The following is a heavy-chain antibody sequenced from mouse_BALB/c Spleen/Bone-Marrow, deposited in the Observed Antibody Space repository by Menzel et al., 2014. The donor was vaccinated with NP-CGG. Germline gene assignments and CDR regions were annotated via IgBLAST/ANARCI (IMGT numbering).Heavy chain of an antibody. CDR2: IYPGKSDT. D-gene: IGHD3-1*01. CDR3: TTLARNYFDY. J-gene: IGHJ2*01. V-gene: IGHV1-5*01. CDR1: GYTFTSYW. Sequence: VQLKESGTVLARPGASVKMSCKASGYTFTSYWMHWVKQRPGQCLEWIGTIYPGKSDTTYNQKFRGKAKLTAVTSTSTAYMELSSLTNEDSAVYYCTTLARNYFDYWGQGTTLTVSS.